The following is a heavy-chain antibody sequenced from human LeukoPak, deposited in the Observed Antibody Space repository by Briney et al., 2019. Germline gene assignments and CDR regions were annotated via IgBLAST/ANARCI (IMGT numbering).Heavy chain of an antibody. V-gene: IGHV3-38-3*01. CDR3: AKGEMATIMGYFDY. Sequence: GGSLRLSCAASGFTVSSNEMSWVRQAPGKGLEWVSSISGGSTYYADSRKGRFTFSRDNSKNTLYLQMNSLRAEDTAVYYCAKGEMATIMGYFDYWGQGTLVTVSS. J-gene: IGHJ4*02. D-gene: IGHD5-24*01. CDR2: ISGGST. CDR1: GFTVSSNE.